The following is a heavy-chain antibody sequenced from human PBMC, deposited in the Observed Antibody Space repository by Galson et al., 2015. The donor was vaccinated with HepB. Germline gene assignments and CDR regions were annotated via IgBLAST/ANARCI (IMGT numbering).Heavy chain of an antibody. V-gene: IGHV3-30*18. Sequence: SLRLSCAASGFTFSSYGMHWVRQAPGKGLEWVAVISYDGSNKYYADSVKGRFTISRDNSKNTLYLQMNSLRAEDTAVYYCAKVGGGSYYGIDYWGQGTLVTVSS. CDR2: ISYDGSNK. J-gene: IGHJ4*02. CDR3: AKVGGGSYYGIDY. CDR1: GFTFSSYG. D-gene: IGHD1-26*01.